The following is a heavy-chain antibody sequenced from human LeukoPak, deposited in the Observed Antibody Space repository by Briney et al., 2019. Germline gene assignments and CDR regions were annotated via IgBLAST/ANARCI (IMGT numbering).Heavy chain of an antibody. D-gene: IGHD3-22*01. CDR3: ARRAGDYSHPYDY. V-gene: IGHV3-23*01. CDR1: GFTFSNYA. J-gene: IGHJ4*02. Sequence: GGSLRLSCAASGFTFSNYAMSWVRQAPGKGLEWVSAINDSGGSTYYADSVKGRFTISRDNSKNTVHLQMNSLRAEDTAMYYCARRAGDYSHPYDYWGQGTLVTVSS. CDR2: INDSGGST.